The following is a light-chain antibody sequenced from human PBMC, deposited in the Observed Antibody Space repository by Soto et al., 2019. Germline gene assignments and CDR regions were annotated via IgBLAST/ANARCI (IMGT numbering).Light chain of an antibody. Sequence: VLTQPPSVSWAPGQRVTISCTGTSSNIGGGFDVQWYQQLPGAAPKLLIYTNNRRPSGVPDRFSGSKSGTSASLAITGLQAEDEADYYCQSYDGSISGSVFGPGTKVTVL. V-gene: IGLV1-40*01. CDR3: QSYDGSISGSV. CDR1: SSNIGGGFD. J-gene: IGLJ1*01. CDR2: TNN.